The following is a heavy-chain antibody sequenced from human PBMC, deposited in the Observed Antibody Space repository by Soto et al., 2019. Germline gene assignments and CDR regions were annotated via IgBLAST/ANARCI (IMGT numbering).Heavy chain of an antibody. Sequence: QVQLVQSGAEVKKPESSVKVSCKAPGGTFSTYAISWVRQAPGQGLEWMGGIIPMFGTANYAQRFQDRVTITAGESTNTGSGGLSSLRSEDTAVYFCASGIQLWLRRINTGYSGWGQGTLVSVSS. V-gene: IGHV1-69*12. CDR1: GGTFSTYA. CDR2: IIPMFGTA. D-gene: IGHD5-18*01. J-gene: IGHJ4*02. CDR3: ASGIQLWLRRINTGYSG.